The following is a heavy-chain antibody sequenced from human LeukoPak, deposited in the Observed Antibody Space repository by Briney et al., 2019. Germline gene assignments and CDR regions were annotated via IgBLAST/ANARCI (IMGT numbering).Heavy chain of an antibody. Sequence: SETLSLTCTVSGGSMRSYYWVWIRTPPGKGLEWIGYIYYSGSTDYNPSLKSRVTISVDTSKNQFSLKMSSVTAADTAVYYCARAPNGFGAFDIWGPGTMVTVSS. CDR3: ARAPNGFGAFDI. CDR2: IYYSGST. J-gene: IGHJ3*02. D-gene: IGHD2-8*01. V-gene: IGHV4-59*01. CDR1: GGSMRSYY.